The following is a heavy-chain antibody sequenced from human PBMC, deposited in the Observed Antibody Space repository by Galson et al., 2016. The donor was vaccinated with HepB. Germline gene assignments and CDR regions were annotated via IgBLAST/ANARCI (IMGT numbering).Heavy chain of an antibody. Sequence: SLRLSCAASGITFSSYAMSWVRQAPGKGLEWVSGISGSGGSTHYADSVKGRFTVSSGSDTGTYYADSVKGRFTIPRDNSKNTLYPQMNSLSAEDTAVYYCAKDRWELLRGFDYWGQGALVTVSS. J-gene: IGHJ4*02. V-gene: IGHV3-23*01. D-gene: IGHD1-26*01. CDR2: ISGSGGST. CDR3: AKDRWELLRGFDY. CDR1: GITFSSYA.